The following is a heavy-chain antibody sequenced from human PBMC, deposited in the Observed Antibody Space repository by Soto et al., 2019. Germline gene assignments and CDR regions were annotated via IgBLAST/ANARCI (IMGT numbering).Heavy chain of an antibody. Sequence: GESLKISCKGSGYTFSKYWIGWVRQTPGKGLEWMGMIYPGDSDARYSPSFEGKVTFSVDKSINTAYLQWNSLKASDTAMYYCARQGGEYNTMSDYWGQGTLVTVSS. CDR2: IYPGDSDA. V-gene: IGHV5-51*01. J-gene: IGHJ4*02. D-gene: IGHD3-10*01. CDR1: GYTFSKYW. CDR3: ARQGGEYNTMSDY.